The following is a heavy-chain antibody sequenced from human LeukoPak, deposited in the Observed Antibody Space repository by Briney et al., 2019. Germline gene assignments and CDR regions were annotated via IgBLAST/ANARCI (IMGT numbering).Heavy chain of an antibody. CDR1: GGSISSYY. D-gene: IGHD1-26*01. V-gene: IGHV4-59*08. Sequence: SETLSLTCTVSGGSISSYYWSWIRQPPGKGLEWIGYIYYSGSTNYNPSLKSRVTISVDTSKNQFSLKLSSVTAADTAVYYCAGSGSYSRYFDYWGQGTLVTVSS. J-gene: IGHJ4*02. CDR2: IYYSGST. CDR3: AGSGSYSRYFDY.